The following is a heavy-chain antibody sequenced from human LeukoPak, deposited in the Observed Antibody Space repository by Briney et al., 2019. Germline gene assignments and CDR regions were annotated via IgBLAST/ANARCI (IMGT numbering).Heavy chain of an antibody. CDR3: ARAETLAAIYFDF. CDR2: IFYSGTT. J-gene: IGHJ4*02. Sequence: PSETLSLTCTVSGGSISPYYWSWIRQPPGRGLEWIGYIFYSGTTTYNPSLKSRVTISLDSSKNQFFLRLTSTTAADTAMYYCARAETLAAIYFDFWGLGTLVTVSS. CDR1: GGSISPYY. D-gene: IGHD6-25*01. V-gene: IGHV4-59*01.